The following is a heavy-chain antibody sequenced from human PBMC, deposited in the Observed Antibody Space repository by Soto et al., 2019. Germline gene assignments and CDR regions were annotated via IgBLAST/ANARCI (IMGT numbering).Heavy chain of an antibody. CDR2: IYPGDSDT. CDR3: ARGPSNDSSGFRI. D-gene: IGHD3-22*01. V-gene: IGHV5-51*01. J-gene: IGHJ4*02. Sequence: PLVYVKIPCKGAGYSFISYCIGWVRQMPGKGLQWMGIIYPGDSDTRYSPSFQGQVTISADKSISTAYRQWSSLTASDTAMYSCARGPSNDSSGFRIWGQGTLVTVSS. CDR1: GYSFISYC.